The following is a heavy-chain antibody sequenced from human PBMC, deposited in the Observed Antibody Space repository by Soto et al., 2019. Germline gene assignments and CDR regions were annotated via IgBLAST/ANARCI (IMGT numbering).Heavy chain of an antibody. Sequence: SVKVSCKASGGTFSSYTISWVRQAPGQGLEWMGRIIPIRGIANYAQKFQGRVTITADKSTSTAYMELSSLRSEDTAVYYCARDYGDYGDYYMDVWGKGTTVTVS. D-gene: IGHD4-17*01. CDR3: ARDYGDYGDYYMDV. V-gene: IGHV1-69*04. J-gene: IGHJ6*03. CDR2: IIPIRGIA. CDR1: GGTFSSYT.